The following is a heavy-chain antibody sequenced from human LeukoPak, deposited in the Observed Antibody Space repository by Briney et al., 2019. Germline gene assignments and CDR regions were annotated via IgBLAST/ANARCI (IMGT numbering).Heavy chain of an antibody. CDR3: ARGAWATRLGS. J-gene: IGHJ4*02. Sequence: SETLSLTCAVYGESLNSHYWSWTRQPPGKGLEWIGEIYESGSTEYNPSLKSRVTISMVPSKQQFSLSLTSVTAADTAVYYCARGAWATRLGSWGLGTPVIVSS. CDR1: GESLNSHY. CDR2: IYESGST. V-gene: IGHV4-34*01. D-gene: IGHD2-15*01.